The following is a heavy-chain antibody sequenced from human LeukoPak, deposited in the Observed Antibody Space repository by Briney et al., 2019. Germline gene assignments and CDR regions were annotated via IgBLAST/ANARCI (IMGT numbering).Heavy chain of an antibody. J-gene: IGHJ4*02. CDR2: IWNDGSNQ. V-gene: IGHV3-33*01. Sequence: GGSLRLSCAASGFTFSRYAMHWVRQAPGKGLEWVAFIWNDGSNQNYADSVKGRFTISRDNSKKVVYVQMNSLRVDDTAVYYCARDWYYDSAGYFPYWGLGTLVTVSS. CDR1: GFTFSRYA. D-gene: IGHD3-22*01. CDR3: ARDWYYDSAGYFPY.